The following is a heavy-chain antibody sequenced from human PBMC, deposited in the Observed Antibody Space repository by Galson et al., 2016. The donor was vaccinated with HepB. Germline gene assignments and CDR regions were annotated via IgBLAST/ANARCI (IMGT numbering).Heavy chain of an antibody. CDR1: GDSVSSNSAA. D-gene: IGHD3-10*01. CDR3: ARDGAIRFNKASGAQGSGTYYYYGMDV. Sequence: CAISGDSVSSNSAAWTWIRQSPLRGLEWLGRTYYRSKWYNDYAVSVKSRISIHPDTSKNQFSLQLNSVTAADTAVYYCARDGAIRFNKASGAQGSGTYYYYGMDVWGQGTTVTVSS. V-gene: IGHV6-1*01. CDR2: TYYRSKWYN. J-gene: IGHJ6*02.